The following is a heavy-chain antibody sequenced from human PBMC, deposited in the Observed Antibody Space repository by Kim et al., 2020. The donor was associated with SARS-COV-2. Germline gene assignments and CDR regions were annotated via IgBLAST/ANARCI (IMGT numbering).Heavy chain of an antibody. V-gene: IGHV1-18*01. J-gene: IGHJ4*02. D-gene: IGHD3-10*01. CDR3: ARVEESMVRGVIFDY. Sequence: QKLQGRVTMTTDTSTSTAYMELRSLRSDDTAVYYCARVEESMVRGVIFDYWGQGTLVTVSS.